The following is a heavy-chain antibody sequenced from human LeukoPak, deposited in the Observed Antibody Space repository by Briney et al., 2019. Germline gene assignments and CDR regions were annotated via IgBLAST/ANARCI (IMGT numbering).Heavy chain of an antibody. CDR1: GGSISSSSYS. V-gene: IGHV4-39*07. J-gene: IGHJ3*02. CDR3: ARAIWGFDWPSPGDAFDI. CDR2: IYYSGST. Sequence: SETLSLTCTVSGGSISSSSYSWGWIRQPPGKGLEWIGSIYYSGSTYYNPSLKSRVTISVDTSKNQFSLKLSSVTAADTAVYYCARAIWGFDWPSPGDAFDIWGQGTMVTVSS. D-gene: IGHD3-9*01.